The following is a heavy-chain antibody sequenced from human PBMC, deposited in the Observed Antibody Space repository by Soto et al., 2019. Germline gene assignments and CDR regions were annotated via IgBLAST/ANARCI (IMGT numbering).Heavy chain of an antibody. V-gene: IGHV3-23*01. CDR3: AKDSRARGNGGWYDY. CDR1: GFTFSSYA. CDR2: ISGSGSRT. Sequence: EVQLLESGGGLVQPGGSLRLSCAASGFTFSSYAMIWVRQPPGKGPEWVSGISGSGSRTEHADSVKGRFTISRDNSKNTLYLQMNSLRAEDTAIYYCAKDSRARGNGGWYDYWGQGTLVTVSS. D-gene: IGHD6-19*01. J-gene: IGHJ4*02.